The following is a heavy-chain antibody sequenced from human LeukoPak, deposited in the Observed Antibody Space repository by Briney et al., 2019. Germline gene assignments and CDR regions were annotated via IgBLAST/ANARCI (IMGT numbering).Heavy chain of an antibody. CDR2: INPNSGGT. CDR1: GYTFTGYY. J-gene: IGHJ5*02. V-gene: IGHV1-2*02. Sequence: ASVKVSCKASGYTFTGYYMHWVRQAPGQGLEWMGWINPNSGGTNYAQKFQGRVTMTRDTSISTAYMELSRLRSDDTAVYYCARDRGCSSTSCYRFDPWGQGTLVTVSS. D-gene: IGHD2-2*01. CDR3: ARDRGCSSTSCYRFDP.